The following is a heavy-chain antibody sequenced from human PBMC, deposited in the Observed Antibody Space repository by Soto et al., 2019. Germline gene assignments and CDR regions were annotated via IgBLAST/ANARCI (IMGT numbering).Heavy chain of an antibody. D-gene: IGHD3-16*01. V-gene: IGHV1-8*01. CDR2: MNPDSGNT. CDR1: GYTFTNYD. Sequence: QVQLVQSGAEVKKPGASVKVSCKASGYTFTNYDIHWVRQATGQGLEWMGWMNPDSGNTGQSKQFQGRVTMTRDTSISTAYMEMSSLRSEDTAVYSCARGRFRRTWFDPWGQGTLVTLSS. CDR3: ARGRFRRTWFDP. J-gene: IGHJ5*02.